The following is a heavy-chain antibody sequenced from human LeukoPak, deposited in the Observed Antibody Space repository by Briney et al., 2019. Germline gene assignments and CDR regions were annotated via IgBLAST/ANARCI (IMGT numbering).Heavy chain of an antibody. Sequence: SETLSLTCTVSGGSISSYYWSWIRQPPGRGLEWIGYIFYTGSTSYNPSLKSRVTISVDTSKNQFSLKLSSVTAADTAFYYCARYVDYEDGWFDPWGRGTLVTVSS. CDR2: IFYTGST. D-gene: IGHD4-17*01. CDR3: ARYVDYEDGWFDP. J-gene: IGHJ5*02. V-gene: IGHV4-59*01. CDR1: GGSISSYY.